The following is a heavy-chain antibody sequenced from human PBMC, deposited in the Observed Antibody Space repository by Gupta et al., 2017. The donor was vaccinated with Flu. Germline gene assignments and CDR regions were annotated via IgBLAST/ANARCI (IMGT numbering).Heavy chain of an antibody. V-gene: IGHV4-61*02. J-gene: IGHJ4*02. Sequence: QVHLQESGPGLVKPSQTLSLTCTVSGDSISSGSYYWSWIRQPAGKGLAWIGRIYATGVTNYNPSLKRRIAISVDMSKNQFSLHLTSVTAADPAVYSCARDGGWNGGVDSWGQGTLVSVSS. CDR2: IYATGVT. D-gene: IGHD3-3*01. CDR1: GDSISSGSYY. CDR3: ARDGGWNGGVDS.